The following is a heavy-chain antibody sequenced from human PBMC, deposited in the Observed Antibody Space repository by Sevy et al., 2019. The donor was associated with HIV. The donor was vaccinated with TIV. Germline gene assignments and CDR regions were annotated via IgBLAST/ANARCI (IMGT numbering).Heavy chain of an antibody. V-gene: IGHV3-23*01. D-gene: IGHD6-13*01. Sequence: GGSLRLSRVASGFSFSLYAMSWVRQAPGKGLEWVSAISGGGGSTYYADSVKGRFTISRDTSKNTLSLQMTSLRAEDTAVYYCAKEGTWYGRDYFDYWGQGTLVTVSS. J-gene: IGHJ4*02. CDR3: AKEGTWYGRDYFDY. CDR1: GFSFSLYA. CDR2: ISGGGGST.